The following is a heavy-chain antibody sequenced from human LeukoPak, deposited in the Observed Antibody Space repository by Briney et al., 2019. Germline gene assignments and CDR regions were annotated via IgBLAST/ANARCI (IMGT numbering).Heavy chain of an antibody. Sequence: GGSLRLTCAASGFTVSSNYMSWVRQAPGKGLEWVSILYSAGSTYYADSVRSRFTISRDSSKNTVCLQMNSLRVGDTAVYYCASGGMGARKYYSDPFHYWGQGTLVTVSS. V-gene: IGHV3-53*01. D-gene: IGHD3-16*01. J-gene: IGHJ4*02. CDR3: ASGGMGARKYYSDPFHY. CDR1: GFTVSSNY. CDR2: LYSAGST.